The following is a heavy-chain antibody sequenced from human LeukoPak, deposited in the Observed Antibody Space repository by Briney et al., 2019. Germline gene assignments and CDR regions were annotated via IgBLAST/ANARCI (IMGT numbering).Heavy chain of an antibody. CDR3: AKDGNWARFEN. V-gene: IGHV3-20*04. CDR2: INWDGSST. J-gene: IGHJ4*02. D-gene: IGHD7-27*01. Sequence: GGSLRLSCAASGFTFDDYGMTWVRQAPGKGLEWVCGINWDGSSTGYGDSVKGRFTISRDNSKNTLYLQMNSPRAEDTAAYYCAKDGNWARFENWGQGTLVTVSS. CDR1: GFTFDDYG.